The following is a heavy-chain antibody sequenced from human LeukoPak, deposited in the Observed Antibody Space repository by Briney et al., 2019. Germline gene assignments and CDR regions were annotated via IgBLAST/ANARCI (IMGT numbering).Heavy chain of an antibody. D-gene: IGHD3-9*01. V-gene: IGHV3-21*01. CDR2: ISSSSSYI. Sequence: GGSLRLSCAASGFTFSSYSMNWVRQAPGKGLEWVSSISSSSSYIYYADSIKGRFTISRDNAKNSLYLQMNSLRVEDTAVYYCALGLVTDYWGQGTLVTVSS. CDR3: ALGLVTDY. CDR1: GFTFSSYS. J-gene: IGHJ4*02.